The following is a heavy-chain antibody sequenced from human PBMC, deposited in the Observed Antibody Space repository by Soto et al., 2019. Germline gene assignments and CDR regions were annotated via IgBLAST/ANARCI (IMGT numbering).Heavy chain of an antibody. V-gene: IGHV3-30-3*01. CDR2: ISYDGSNK. J-gene: IGHJ5*02. CDR1: GFTFSSYA. Sequence: QVQLVESGGGVVQPGRSLRLSCAASGFTFSSYAMHWVRQAPGKGLEWVAVISYDGSNKYYADSVKGRFTISRDNSKNTLYLQMNILRAEDTAVYYCARDQDYYDSSGYPADPWGQGTLVTVSS. D-gene: IGHD3-22*01. CDR3: ARDQDYYDSSGYPADP.